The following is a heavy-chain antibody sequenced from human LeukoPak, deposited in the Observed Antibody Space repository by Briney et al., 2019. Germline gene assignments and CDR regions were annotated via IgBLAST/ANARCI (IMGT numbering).Heavy chain of an antibody. Sequence: GRSLRPSCAASGFTFSSYAMHWVRQAPGKGLEWVAVISYDGSNKYYADSVKGRFTISRDNSKNTLYLQMNSLRAEDTAVYYCARDQDYDILTGYPSGWFDPWGQGTLVTVSS. CDR3: ARDQDYDILTGYPSGWFDP. D-gene: IGHD3-9*01. CDR1: GFTFSSYA. J-gene: IGHJ5*02. CDR2: ISYDGSNK. V-gene: IGHV3-30*04.